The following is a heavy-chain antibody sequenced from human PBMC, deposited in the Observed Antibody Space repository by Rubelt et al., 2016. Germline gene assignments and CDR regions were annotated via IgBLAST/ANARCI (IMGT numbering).Heavy chain of an antibody. CDR2: IKSKTDGGTT. CDR1: GFTFSNAW. CDR3: ALERETNWFDP. D-gene: IGHD1-1*01. V-gene: IGHV3-15*01. Sequence: EVQLVESGGGLVKPGGSLRLSCAASGFTFSNAWMSWVRQAPGKGLEWVGRIKSKTDGGTTDYAAPVKGRFTISRDDSKNTLYLQMNSLKTEDTAVYYCALERETNWFDPWGQGTLVTVSS. J-gene: IGHJ5*02.